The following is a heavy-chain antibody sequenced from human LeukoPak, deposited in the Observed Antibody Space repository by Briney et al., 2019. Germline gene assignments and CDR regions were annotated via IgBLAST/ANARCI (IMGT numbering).Heavy chain of an antibody. CDR2: MNPNSGNT. CDR1: GYTFTSYD. J-gene: IGHJ5*02. V-gene: IGHV1-8*01. Sequence: ASVKVSCKASGYTFTSYDINWVRQATGQGLEWMGWMNPNSGNTGYAQKFQGRVTMTRNTSISTAYMELSSLRSEDTPVYDCARGSHMRSSSSTWFDPWDQGTLVTVSS. D-gene: IGHD6-6*01. CDR3: ARGSHMRSSSSTWFDP.